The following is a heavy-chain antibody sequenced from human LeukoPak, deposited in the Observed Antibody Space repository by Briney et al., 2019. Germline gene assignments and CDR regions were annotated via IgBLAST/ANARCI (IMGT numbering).Heavy chain of an antibody. V-gene: IGHV3-11*01. CDR3: ARERSFYGANLAVDY. CDR2: ISLSGSTI. D-gene: IGHD4/OR15-4a*01. CDR1: GFTFSDYY. Sequence: GGSLRLSCAASGFTFSDYYMSWIRQAPGKGLEWVSYISLSGSTIHYTDSVKGRFTISRDNARDSFFLQMNSLRAEDTAVYYYARERSFYGANLAVDYWGQGTLVTVSS. J-gene: IGHJ4*02.